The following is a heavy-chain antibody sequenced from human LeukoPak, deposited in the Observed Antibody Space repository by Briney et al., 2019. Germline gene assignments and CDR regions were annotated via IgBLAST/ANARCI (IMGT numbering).Heavy chain of an antibody. Sequence: SETLSLTCTVSGGSISSGDYYWSWIRQPPGKGLEWIGYIYYSGSTYYNPSLKSRVTISVDTSKNQFSLKLSSVTAADTAVYYFARVYPGGKTEYFQHWGQGTLVTVSS. J-gene: IGHJ1*01. CDR3: ARVYPGGKTEYFQH. V-gene: IGHV4-30-4*01. D-gene: IGHD3-16*01. CDR1: GGSISSGDYY. CDR2: IYYSGST.